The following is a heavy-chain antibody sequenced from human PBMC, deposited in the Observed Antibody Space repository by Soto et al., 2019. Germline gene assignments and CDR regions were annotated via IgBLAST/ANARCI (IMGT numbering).Heavy chain of an antibody. CDR1: GVTFSNYA. J-gene: IGHJ4*02. CDR3: AKQRADYGSVADTFYFDS. V-gene: IGHV3-23*01. D-gene: IGHD3-10*01. Sequence: EVQLLESGGGLVQPGGSLRLSCTVSGVTFSNYAMNWVRQAPGKGLEWVSSLSGSGGTTYYADSVKGRFIISRDNSKNTLYLLMTSLRAEDTALYYCAKQRADYGSVADTFYFDSWGQGALVTFSS. CDR2: LSGSGGTT.